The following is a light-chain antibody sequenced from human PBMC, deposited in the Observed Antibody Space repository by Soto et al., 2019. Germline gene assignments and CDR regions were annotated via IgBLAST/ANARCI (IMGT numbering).Light chain of an antibody. Sequence: EIVLTQSPGTLSLSPGERATLSCRTSQHVTSAYLAWFQQKPGQAPRLLIYGASTRATGVPDRFSGSGSGTDFTLTISRLDPEDFAVYYCHLDGVVDAFGGGTKVEI. V-gene: IGKV3-20*01. CDR3: HLDGVVDA. CDR2: GAS. CDR1: QHVTSAY. J-gene: IGKJ4*01.